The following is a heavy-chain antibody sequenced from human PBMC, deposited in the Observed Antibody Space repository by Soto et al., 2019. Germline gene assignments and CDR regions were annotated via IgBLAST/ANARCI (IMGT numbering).Heavy chain of an antibody. CDR1: GFSFSDAW. CDR3: TTLGPS. CDR2: IKNKEDGETT. Sequence: GGSLRLSCAASGFSFSDAWMNWVRQAPGKGLEWVGHIKNKEDGETTDFAAPVKGRFTISRDDSKHISYLQMNSLKIEDSGMYYCTTLGPSWGQGTLVTVSS. V-gene: IGHV3-15*07. J-gene: IGHJ5*02.